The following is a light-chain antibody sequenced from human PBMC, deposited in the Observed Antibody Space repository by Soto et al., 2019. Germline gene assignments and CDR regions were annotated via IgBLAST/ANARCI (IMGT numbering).Light chain of an antibody. J-gene: IGKJ1*01. CDR3: QQYHSYSKT. Sequence: DIQMTRCPSTLSSSLGDRVSITCRASQSISSWLAWYQQKPGKAPKLLIYDASSLESGVPSRFSGSGSGTEFTLTISSLQPDDFATYYCQQYHSYSKTFGQGTKVDI. V-gene: IGKV1-5*01. CDR1: QSISSW. CDR2: DAS.